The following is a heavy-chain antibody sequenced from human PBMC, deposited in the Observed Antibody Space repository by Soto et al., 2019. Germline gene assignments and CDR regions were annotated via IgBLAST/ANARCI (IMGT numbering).Heavy chain of an antibody. CDR3: TTESSTLGIGGVVWFDP. V-gene: IGHV3-15*07. J-gene: IGHJ5*02. D-gene: IGHD7-27*01. CDR1: GFTFSNAW. CDR2: SKSKTEGGTT. Sequence: EVQLVESGGGLVKPGGSLRLSCAASGFTFSNAWMNWVRQAPGKGLEWVGRSKSKTEGGTTDYAAPVKGRFTISRDDSKNTLYLQMNSLKAEDTAVYYCTTESSTLGIGGVVWFDPWGQGTLVTVSS.